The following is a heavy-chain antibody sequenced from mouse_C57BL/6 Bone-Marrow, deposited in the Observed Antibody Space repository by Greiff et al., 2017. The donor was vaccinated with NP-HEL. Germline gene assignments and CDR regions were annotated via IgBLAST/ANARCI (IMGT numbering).Heavy chain of an antibody. CDR3: TLYGYVDY. V-gene: IGHV14-4*01. J-gene: IGHJ2*01. CDR1: GFNITDDY. CDR2: IDPENGDT. D-gene: IGHD1-1*02. Sequence: VQLQQSGAELVRPGASVKLSCTASGFNITDDYMHWVKQRPEQGLEWIGWIDPENGDTEYASKFQGKATITADTSSNTAYLQLSSLTSEDTAVYYCTLYGYVDYWGQGTTLTVSS.